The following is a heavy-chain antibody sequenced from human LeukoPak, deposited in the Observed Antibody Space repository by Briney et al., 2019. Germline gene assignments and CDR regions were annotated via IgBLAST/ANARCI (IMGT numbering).Heavy chain of an antibody. V-gene: IGHV3-30*04. J-gene: IGHJ4*01. Sequence: GGSLRLSCAASGFIFSNYAMHWVRQAPGKGLEWVTVISYDGSNKYYADSVKGRFTISRDNSKNTLYLQMNSLRAEDTAVYYCARAELYTAMVQNFDYWGQGTLVTVSS. CDR2: ISYDGSNK. CDR3: ARAELYTAMVQNFDY. CDR1: GFIFSNYA. D-gene: IGHD5-18*01.